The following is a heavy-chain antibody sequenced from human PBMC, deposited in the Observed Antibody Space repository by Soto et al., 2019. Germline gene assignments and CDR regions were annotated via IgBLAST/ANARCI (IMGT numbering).Heavy chain of an antibody. CDR3: ARVMSGYYQMFDP. CDR1: GGSILSGDYY. J-gene: IGHJ5*02. CDR2: IYYSGST. Sequence: TLSLPCTVSGGSILSGDYYWSWIRQPPGKGLEWIGYIYYSGSTYYNPSLKSRVTISVDTSKNQFSLKLSSVTAADTAVYYCARVMSGYYQMFDPWGQGTLVTVSS. D-gene: IGHD3-22*01. V-gene: IGHV4-30-4*08.